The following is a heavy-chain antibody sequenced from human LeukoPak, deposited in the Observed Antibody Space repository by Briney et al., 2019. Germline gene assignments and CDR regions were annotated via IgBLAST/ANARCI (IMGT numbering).Heavy chain of an antibody. D-gene: IGHD3-10*01. Sequence: SETLPLTCTVSGGSISSYYWSWIRQPPGKGLEWIGYIYYSGSTNYNPSLKSRVTISVDTSKNQFSLKLSSVTAADTAVYYCASGYYGSGSYWHFDYWGQGTLVTVSS. CDR3: ASGYYGSGSYWHFDY. V-gene: IGHV4-59*01. CDR2: IYYSGST. J-gene: IGHJ4*02. CDR1: GGSISSYY.